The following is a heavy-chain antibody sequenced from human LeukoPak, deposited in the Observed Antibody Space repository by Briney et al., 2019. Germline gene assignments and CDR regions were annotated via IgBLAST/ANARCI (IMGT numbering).Heavy chain of an antibody. CDR3: ARPSGYDNPFDY. J-gene: IGHJ4*02. CDR1: GNTFTSYY. CDR2: MNPNSGNT. Sequence: ASVKVSCKASGNTFTSYYINCVRQGTGQALEWMGWMNPNSGNTGYAQKFQGRVTMTRNTSISTAYMELSSLRSEDTAVYYCARPSGYDNPFDYWGQGTLVTVSS. D-gene: IGHD5-12*01. V-gene: IGHV1-8*01.